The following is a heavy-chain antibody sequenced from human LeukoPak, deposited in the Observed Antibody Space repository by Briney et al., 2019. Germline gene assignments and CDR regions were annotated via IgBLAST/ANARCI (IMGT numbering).Heavy chain of an antibody. Sequence: GASVKVSCKASGYTFTGYYMHWVRQAPGQGLEWMGWINPNSGGTNYAQKFQGRVTMTRDTSISTAYMELSRLRSDDTAVYYCARDDDYSGSYRKWFDPWGQGTLVTVSS. CDR2: INPNSGGT. J-gene: IGHJ5*02. CDR3: ARDDDYSGSYRKWFDP. CDR1: GYTFTGYY. V-gene: IGHV1-2*02. D-gene: IGHD1-26*01.